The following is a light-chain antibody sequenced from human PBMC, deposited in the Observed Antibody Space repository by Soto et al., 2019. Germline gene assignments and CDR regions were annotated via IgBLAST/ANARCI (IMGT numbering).Light chain of an antibody. CDR2: DAS. Sequence: PWEGATLSCRASQSVGRYLAWYQQKPGQAPRLLIYDASKRATGIAARFSGSGSGTDFTLTISSLEPEDFAVYYCQQRSDWPSTFGGGTKVQIK. J-gene: IGKJ4*01. CDR1: QSVGRY. CDR3: QQRSDWPST. V-gene: IGKV3-11*01.